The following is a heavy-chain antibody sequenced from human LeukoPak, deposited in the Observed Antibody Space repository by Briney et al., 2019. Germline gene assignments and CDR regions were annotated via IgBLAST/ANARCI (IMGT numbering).Heavy chain of an antibody. J-gene: IGHJ4*02. CDR3: ARERSPGIAAAGPPDY. CDR2: LYSGGST. V-gene: IGHV3-66*02. D-gene: IGHD6-13*01. Sequence: PGGSLRLSRAASGFTFSDYSMNWVRQAPGKGLEWVSVLYSGGSTYYADSVKGRFTISRDNSKNTLYLQMNSLRAEDTAVYYCARERSPGIAAAGPPDYWGQGTLVTVSS. CDR1: GFTFSDYS.